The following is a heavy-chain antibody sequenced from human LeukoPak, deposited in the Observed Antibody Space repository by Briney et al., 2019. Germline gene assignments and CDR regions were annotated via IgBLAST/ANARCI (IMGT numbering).Heavy chain of an antibody. Sequence: ASVTVSCKASGYTFTGYYMHWVRQAPGQGLEWMGRINPNSSGTDYAQKFQGRVTMTRDTSISTAYMELSSLGSDDTAVYYCARGDDNGDYEAIDWGQGTLVTVSS. CDR3: ARGDDNGDYEAID. V-gene: IGHV1-2*06. CDR1: GYTFTGYY. CDR2: INPNSSGT. D-gene: IGHD4-17*01. J-gene: IGHJ4*02.